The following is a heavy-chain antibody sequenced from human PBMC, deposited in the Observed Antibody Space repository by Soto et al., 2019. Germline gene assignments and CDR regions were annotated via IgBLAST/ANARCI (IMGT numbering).Heavy chain of an antibody. CDR1: GFTFSSYA. J-gene: IGHJ4*02. CDR2: ISGSGGST. Sequence: EGSLXLSCAASGFTFSSYAMSWVRQAPGKGLEWVSAISGSGGSTYYADSVKGRFTISRDNSKNTLYLQMNSLRAEDTAVYYCAKLGGWFGELEYYFDYWGQGTLVTVSS. D-gene: IGHD3-10*01. V-gene: IGHV3-23*01. CDR3: AKLGGWFGELEYYFDY.